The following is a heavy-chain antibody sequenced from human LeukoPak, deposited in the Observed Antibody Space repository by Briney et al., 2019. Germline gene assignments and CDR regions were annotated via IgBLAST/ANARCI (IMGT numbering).Heavy chain of an antibody. Sequence: SDTVALICTVCGRSISSYYWMWIRQPAGKGLEWIGRLETNESTNYNPSLKSQVTMSLDTSKNQFSLKRSSVTAADTAVYYCARAALDGSYRYYYGMDVWGQGTTVTVSS. CDR1: GRSISSYY. CDR2: LETNEST. D-gene: IGHD1-26*01. CDR3: ARAALDGSYRYYYGMDV. V-gene: IGHV4-4*07. J-gene: IGHJ6*02.